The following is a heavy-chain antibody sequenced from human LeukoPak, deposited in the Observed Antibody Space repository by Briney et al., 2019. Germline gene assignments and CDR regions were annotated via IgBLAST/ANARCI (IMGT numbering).Heavy chain of an antibody. CDR2: IYYSGST. V-gene: IGHV4-39*07. CDR3: ARVDYSNYTDAFDI. D-gene: IGHD4-11*01. Sequence: SETLSLTCTVSCGSISSSSYYWGWIRQPPGKGLEWIGSIYYSGSTYYNPSLKSRVTISVDTSKNQFSLKLSSVTAADTAVYYCARVDYSNYTDAFDIWGQGTMVTVSS. CDR1: CGSISSSSYY. J-gene: IGHJ3*02.